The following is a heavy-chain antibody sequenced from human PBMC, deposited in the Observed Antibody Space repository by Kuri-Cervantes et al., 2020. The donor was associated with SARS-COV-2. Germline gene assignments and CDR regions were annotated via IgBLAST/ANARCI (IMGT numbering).Heavy chain of an antibody. Sequence: ASVKVSCKASGYTFTSYYMHWVRQAPGQGLEWMGIINPSGGSTSYAQKFQGRVTMTRDMFTSTAYMELSSLRSEDTAVYYCAADRELTNAFDVWGQGTMVTVSS. CDR2: INPSGGST. J-gene: IGHJ3*01. CDR3: AADRELTNAFDV. D-gene: IGHD1-26*01. V-gene: IGHV1-46*01. CDR1: GYTFTSYY.